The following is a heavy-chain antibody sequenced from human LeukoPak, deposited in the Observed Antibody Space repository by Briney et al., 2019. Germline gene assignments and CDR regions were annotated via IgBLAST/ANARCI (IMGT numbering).Heavy chain of an antibody. D-gene: IGHD3-22*01. J-gene: IGHJ3*02. Sequence: PSETLSLTCAVYGGSFSGYCWSWIRQPPGKGLEWIGEINHSGSTNYNPSLKSRVSISVDTSKNQFSLKLSSVTAADTAVYYCASGETYYYDSSGFYYGFDIWGQGTMVTVSS. CDR1: GGSFSGYC. CDR3: ASGETYYYDSSGFYYGFDI. V-gene: IGHV4-34*01. CDR2: INHSGST.